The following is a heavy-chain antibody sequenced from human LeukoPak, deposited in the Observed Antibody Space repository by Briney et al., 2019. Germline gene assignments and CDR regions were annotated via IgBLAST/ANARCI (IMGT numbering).Heavy chain of an antibody. CDR2: IFYSGSP. D-gene: IGHD6-13*01. Sequence: PSGTLSLTCGVSVGSINSGNWWTWIRQPPGKGLELIGYIFYSGSPNYNPSLKSRVTISVDTSKQQFSLKLTSVTAADTAVYYCARSAGYLDYWGQGTQVTVSS. CDR1: VGSINSGNW. J-gene: IGHJ4*02. CDR3: ARSAGYLDY. V-gene: IGHV4-61*01.